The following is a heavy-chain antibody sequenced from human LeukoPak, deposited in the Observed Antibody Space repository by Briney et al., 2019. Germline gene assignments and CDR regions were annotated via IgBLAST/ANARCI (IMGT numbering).Heavy chain of an antibody. CDR1: GGSISSYY. V-gene: IGHV4-59*01. CDR3: ARDHSSSWYRWFDP. J-gene: IGHJ5*02. Sequence: SETLSLTCTVSGGSISSYYWSWIRQPPGKGLEWIGYIYYSGSTNYNPSLKSRVTISVDTSKNQFSLKLSSVTAEDTAVYYCARDHSSSWYRWFDPWGQGTLVTVSS. CDR2: IYYSGST. D-gene: IGHD6-13*01.